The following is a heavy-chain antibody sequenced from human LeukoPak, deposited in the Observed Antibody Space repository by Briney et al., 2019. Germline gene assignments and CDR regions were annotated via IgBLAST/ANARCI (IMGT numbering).Heavy chain of an antibody. Sequence: VASVRVSCKASGGTFSSYAISWVRQAPGQGLEWMGIINPSGGSTSYAQKFQGRVTMTRDTSTSTVYMELSSLRSEDTAVYYCAGSLTGYYIIDYWGQGTLLTVSS. CDR2: INPSGGST. CDR1: GGTFSSYA. J-gene: IGHJ4*02. D-gene: IGHD3-9*01. V-gene: IGHV1-46*01. CDR3: AGSLTGYYIIDY.